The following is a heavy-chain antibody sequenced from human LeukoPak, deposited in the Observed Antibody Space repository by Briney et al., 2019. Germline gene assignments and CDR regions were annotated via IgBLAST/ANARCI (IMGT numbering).Heavy chain of an antibody. CDR2: ISYEGSNK. Sequence: GGSLRLSCAASGFTFSSYALHWVRQARGKGVEWVAVISYEGSNKYYADSVKGRFTISTDNSKNTLYLQMNSLRAEDTAVYYCARGAVGYCSGGSCPPFDYWGQGTLVTVSS. CDR1: GFTFSSYA. V-gene: IGHV3-30*04. J-gene: IGHJ4*02. CDR3: ARGAVGYCSGGSCPPFDY. D-gene: IGHD2-15*01.